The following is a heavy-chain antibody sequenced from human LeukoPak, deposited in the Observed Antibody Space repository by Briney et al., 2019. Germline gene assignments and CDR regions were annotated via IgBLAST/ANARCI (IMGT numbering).Heavy chain of an antibody. CDR3: ASDTYYYDSSGYYRDAFDV. CDR2: INSDGSST. Sequence: GGSLRLSCAAFGFTFSSYWMHWVRQAPGKGLVWVSRINSDGSSTSYADSVKGRFTISRDNAKNTLYLQMNSLRAEDTAVYYCASDTYYYDSSGYYRDAFDVWGQGTMVAVSS. D-gene: IGHD3-22*01. V-gene: IGHV3-74*01. CDR1: GFTFSSYW. J-gene: IGHJ3*01.